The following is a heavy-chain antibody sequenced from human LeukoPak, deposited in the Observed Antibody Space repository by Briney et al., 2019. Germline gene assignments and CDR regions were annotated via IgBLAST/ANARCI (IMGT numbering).Heavy chain of an antibody. Sequence: GASVKVSCKASGYTFTGYYMHWVRQAPGQGLEWMGWINPNSGGTNYAQKFQGRVTMTRDTSISTAYMELSRLRSDDTAVYYCARGYYYDSSGYHRVAFDIWGQGTMVTVSS. CDR1: GYTFTGYY. D-gene: IGHD3-22*01. J-gene: IGHJ3*02. CDR2: INPNSGGT. V-gene: IGHV1-2*02. CDR3: ARGYYYDSSGYHRVAFDI.